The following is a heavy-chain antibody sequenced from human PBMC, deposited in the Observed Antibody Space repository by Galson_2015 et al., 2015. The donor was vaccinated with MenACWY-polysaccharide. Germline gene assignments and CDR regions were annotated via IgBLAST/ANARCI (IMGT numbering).Heavy chain of an antibody. CDR3: ARSGTSTSWLYYYYGMDV. V-gene: IGHV4-59*01. CDR2: IYYSGST. Sequence: ETLSLTCTVSGGSLSGSYWSWTRQPPGKGLEWIGYIYYSGSTNYNPSLKSRVTMSLDMSKNQFSLKLSSVTAADTAVYYCARSGTSTSWLYYYYGMDVWGQGTTVTVSS. J-gene: IGHJ6*02. D-gene: IGHD2-2*01. CDR1: GGSLSGSY.